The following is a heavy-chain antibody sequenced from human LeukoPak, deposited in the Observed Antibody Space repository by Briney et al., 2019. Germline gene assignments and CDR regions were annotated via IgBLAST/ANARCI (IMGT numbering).Heavy chain of an antibody. D-gene: IGHD1-1*01. Sequence: GRSLRLSCAASGFTFSSYAMHWVRQAPGKGLEWVAVISYDGSNKYYADSVKGRFTISRDNSKNTLYLQMNSLRAEDTAVYYCARDSSPGFDYWGQGTLVTVSS. J-gene: IGHJ4*02. CDR2: ISYDGSNK. CDR1: GFTFSSYA. CDR3: ARDSSPGFDY. V-gene: IGHV3-30-3*01.